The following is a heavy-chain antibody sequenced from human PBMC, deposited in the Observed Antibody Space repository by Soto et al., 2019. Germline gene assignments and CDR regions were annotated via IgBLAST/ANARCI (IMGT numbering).Heavy chain of an antibody. J-gene: IGHJ6*03. CDR1: GGSFSGYY. Sequence: LSLTCAVYGGSFSGYYWSWIPQPPGKGLEWIGEINHSGSTNYNPSLKSRVTISVDTSKNQFSLKLSSVTAADTAVYYCARDKGYYYYMDVWGKGTTVTVSS. CDR2: INHSGST. V-gene: IGHV4-34*01. CDR3: ARDKGYYYYMDV.